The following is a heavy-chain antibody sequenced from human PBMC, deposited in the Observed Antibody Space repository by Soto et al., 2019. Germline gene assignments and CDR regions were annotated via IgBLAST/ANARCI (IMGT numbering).Heavy chain of an antibody. D-gene: IGHD6-19*01. CDR2: INHSGST. V-gene: IGHV4-34*01. Sequence: SETLSLTCAVYGGSFSGYYWSWIRQPPGKGLEWIGEINHSGSTNYNPSIKSRVTISVDTSKNQFSLKLSSVTAADTAVYYCARKAVAGNNWFDPWGQGTLVTVSS. CDR3: ARKAVAGNNWFDP. CDR1: GGSFSGYY. J-gene: IGHJ5*02.